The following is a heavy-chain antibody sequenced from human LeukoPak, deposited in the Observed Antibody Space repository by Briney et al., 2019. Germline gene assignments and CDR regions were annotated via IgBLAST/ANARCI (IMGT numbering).Heavy chain of an antibody. V-gene: IGHV4-34*01. J-gene: IGHJ4*02. D-gene: IGHD3-16*02. CDR1: GGSFSGYY. CDR3: ARVSDIMISFGGVISYFDN. CDR2: INHSGGT. Sequence: ASETLSLTCAVYGGSFSGYYWSWIRQPPGKGLEWIGEINHSGGTNYNPSLWSRLTISIDTSKHQFSLQVTSVTAADTGVYFCARVSDIMISFGGVISYFDNWGQGALVTVSS.